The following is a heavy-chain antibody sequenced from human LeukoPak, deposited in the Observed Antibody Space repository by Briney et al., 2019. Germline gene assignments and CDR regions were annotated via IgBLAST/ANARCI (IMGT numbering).Heavy chain of an antibody. CDR2: MNPNSGNT. CDR1: GYTFTSYD. CDR3: ARAVVGATTVFDY. Sequence: APVKVSCKASGYTFTSYDINWVRQATGQGLEWMGWMNPNSGNTGYAQKFQGRVTMTRNTSISTAYMELSSLRSEDTAVYYCARAVVGATTVFDYWGQGTLVTVSS. J-gene: IGHJ4*02. V-gene: IGHV1-8*01. D-gene: IGHD1-26*01.